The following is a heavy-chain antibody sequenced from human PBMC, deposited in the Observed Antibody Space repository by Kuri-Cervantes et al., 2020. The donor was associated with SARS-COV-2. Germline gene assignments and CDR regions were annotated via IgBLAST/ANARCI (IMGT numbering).Heavy chain of an antibody. V-gene: IGHV4-4*07. D-gene: IGHD3-9*01. CDR2: LYTSGGT. CDR1: SGAISSYY. J-gene: IGHJ4*02. CDR3: AREDYDILTGHQLFDY. Sequence: TTSLTSGAISSYYWSWCRRPAGTGLEWMGRLYTSGGTSYNSSLKSRVTLAVDTSKNQYSLKLSSVPAADTAVYYCAREDYDILTGHQLFDYWGQGTLVTVSS.